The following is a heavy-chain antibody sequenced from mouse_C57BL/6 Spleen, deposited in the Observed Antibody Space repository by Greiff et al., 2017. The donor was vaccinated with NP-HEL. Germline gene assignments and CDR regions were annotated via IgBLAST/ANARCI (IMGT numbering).Heavy chain of an antibody. Sequence: VQLQQPGAELVKPGASVKLSCKASGYTFTSHWMHWVKQRPGRGLEWIGRIDANSGGTKYNEKFKSKATLTVDKPSSTAYMQLSSLTSEDSAVYCCAREVYGNCFAYWGQGTLVTVSA. V-gene: IGHV1-72*01. CDR1: GYTFTSHW. J-gene: IGHJ3*01. D-gene: IGHD2-10*02. CDR2: IDANSGGT. CDR3: AREVYGNCFAY.